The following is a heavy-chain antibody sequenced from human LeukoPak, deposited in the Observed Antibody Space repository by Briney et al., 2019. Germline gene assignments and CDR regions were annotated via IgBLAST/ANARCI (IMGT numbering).Heavy chain of an antibody. CDR2: IIPIFGTA. CDR1: GGTFSSYA. D-gene: IGHD4-23*01. CDR3: ARDPRDYGGNSRYFQH. J-gene: IGHJ1*01. Sequence: GSSVTVSCKASGGTFSSYAISWVRQAPGQGLEWMGGIIPIFGTANYAQKFQGRVTITADESTSTAYMELSSLRSEDTAVYYCARDPRDYGGNSRYFQHWGQGTLVTVAS. V-gene: IGHV1-69*01.